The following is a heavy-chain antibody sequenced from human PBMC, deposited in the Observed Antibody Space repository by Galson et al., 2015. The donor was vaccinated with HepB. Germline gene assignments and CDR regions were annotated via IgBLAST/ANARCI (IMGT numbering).Heavy chain of an antibody. D-gene: IGHD1-26*01. CDR2: INSDGITT. V-gene: IGHV3-74*01. CDR3: VRDGSGRGPRGYFDY. Sequence: SLRLSCAASGFTLSRYWMHWVRQAPGKGLVWVSRINSDGITTSYADSVRGRFTISRDTARNTVHLQMNSLRVDDTAVYYCVRDGSGRGPRGYFDYWGQGTLVAVSS. J-gene: IGHJ4*02. CDR1: GFTLSRYW.